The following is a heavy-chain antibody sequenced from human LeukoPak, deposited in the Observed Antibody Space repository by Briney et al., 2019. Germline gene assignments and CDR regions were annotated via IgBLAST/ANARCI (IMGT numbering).Heavy chain of an antibody. CDR1: GFTFNIYA. Sequence: GGSLRLSCAASGFTFNIYAMGWVRQAPGKGLEWVSNVYSSGNIYYTDSVQGRFTISRDNSKNTLYLQMDRLTAADTAIYYCAKESATIWGQGTLVTVSS. CDR3: AKESATI. D-gene: IGHD5-24*01. J-gene: IGHJ4*02. V-gene: IGHV3-23*05. CDR2: NVYSSGNI.